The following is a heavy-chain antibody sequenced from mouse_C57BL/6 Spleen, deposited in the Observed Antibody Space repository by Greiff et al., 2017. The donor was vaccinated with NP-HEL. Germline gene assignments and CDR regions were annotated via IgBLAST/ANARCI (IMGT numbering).Heavy chain of an antibody. CDR2: IWSGGST. V-gene: IGHV2-4*01. J-gene: IGHJ4*01. CDR1: GFSLTSYG. D-gene: IGHD2-2*01. Sequence: VHLVESGPGLVQPSQSLSITCTVSGFSLTSYGVHWVRQPPGKGLEWLGVIWSGGSTDYNAAFISRLSISKDNSKSQVFFKMNSLQADDTAIYYCAQGGYYYAMDYWGQGTSVTVSS. CDR3: AQGGYYYAMDY.